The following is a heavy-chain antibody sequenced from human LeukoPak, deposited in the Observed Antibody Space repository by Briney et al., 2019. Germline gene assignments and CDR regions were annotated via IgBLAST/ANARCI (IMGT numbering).Heavy chain of an antibody. CDR2: INPNSGGT. CDR3: ARAGYCSGGSCYPNFDY. D-gene: IGHD2-15*01. J-gene: IGHJ4*02. V-gene: IGHV1-2*06. Sequence: ASVKVSCKASGYTFTGYYMHWVRQAPGQGLEWMGPINPNSGGTNYAQKFQGRVTMTRDTSISTAYMELSRLRSDDTAVYYCARAGYCSGGSCYPNFDYWGQGTLVTVSS. CDR1: GYTFTGYY.